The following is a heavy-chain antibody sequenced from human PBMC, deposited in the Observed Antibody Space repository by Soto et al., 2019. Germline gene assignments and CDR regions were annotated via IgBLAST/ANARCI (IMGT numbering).Heavy chain of an antibody. CDR1: GFSLTTSGVA. CDR3: AQRPLGGAAFDY. Sequence: QITLKESGPPLVNPTQTLTLTCTFSGFSLTTSGVAVGWIRQPPRKALEWLALIYWDDDKRYSPSLRSRLTITKDTSKSQVVLTMTNMDPVDTATYYCAQRPLGGAAFDYWGQGTLVAVSS. V-gene: IGHV2-5*02. J-gene: IGHJ4*02. D-gene: IGHD3-16*01. CDR2: IYWDDDK.